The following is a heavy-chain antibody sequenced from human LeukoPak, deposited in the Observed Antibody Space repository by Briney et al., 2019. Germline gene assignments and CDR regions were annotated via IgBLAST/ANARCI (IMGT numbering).Heavy chain of an antibody. CDR2: MNPNSGNT. Sequence: ASVKVPCKASGYTFTSYDINWVRQATGQGLEWMGWMNPNSGNTGYAQKFQGRVTITRNTSISTAYMELSSLRSEDTAVYYCARDPRGDRSYFDYWGQGTLVTVSS. D-gene: IGHD2-21*02. CDR3: ARDPRGDRSYFDY. J-gene: IGHJ4*02. V-gene: IGHV1-8*03. CDR1: GYTFTSYD.